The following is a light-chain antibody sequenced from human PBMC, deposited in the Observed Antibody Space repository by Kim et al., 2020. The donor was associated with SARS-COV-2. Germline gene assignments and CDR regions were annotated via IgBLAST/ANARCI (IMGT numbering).Light chain of an antibody. CDR3: QQRSNWPLT. CDR2: DAS. J-gene: IGKJ4*01. V-gene: IGKV3-11*01. Sequence: PGERATLSCRASQSISRYLAWYQQKPGQAPRLLIYDASNRATGIPARFSGSGSGTDFTLTINSLEPEDFAVYYCQQRSNWPLTFGGGTKVEI. CDR1: QSISRY.